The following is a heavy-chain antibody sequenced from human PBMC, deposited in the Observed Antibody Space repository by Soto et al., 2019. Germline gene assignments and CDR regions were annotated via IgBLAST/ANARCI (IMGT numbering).Heavy chain of an antibody. V-gene: IGHV5-51*01. D-gene: IGHD3-22*01. CDR1: GYSFTSYW. J-gene: IGHJ4*02. CDR2: IYPGDSDT. CDR3: ARASDYYDSSGYPTPDY. Sequence: PGESLKISCKGSGYSFTSYWIGWVRQMPGKGLEWMGIIYPGDSDTRYSPSFQGQVTISADKSISTAYLQWSSLKASDTAMYYCARASDYYDSSGYPTPDYWGQGTLVTVSS.